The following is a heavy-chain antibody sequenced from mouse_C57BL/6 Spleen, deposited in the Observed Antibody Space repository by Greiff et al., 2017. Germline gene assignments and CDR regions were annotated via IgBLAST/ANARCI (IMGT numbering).Heavy chain of an antibody. CDR2: IHPNSGST. J-gene: IGHJ4*01. D-gene: IGHD2-1*01. V-gene: IGHV1-64*01. CDR1: GYTFTGYW. CDR3: ARYYYGNYDAMDY. Sequence: QVQLQQSGAELMKPGASVKLSCKATGYTFTGYWIEWVKQRPGQGLEWIGMIHPNSGSTNYNEKFKSKATLTVDKSSSTAYMQLSSLTSEDSAVYYCARYYYGNYDAMDYWGQGTSVTVSS.